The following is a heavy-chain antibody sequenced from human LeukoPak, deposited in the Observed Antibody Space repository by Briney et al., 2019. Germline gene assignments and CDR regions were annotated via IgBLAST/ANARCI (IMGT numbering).Heavy chain of an antibody. V-gene: IGHV5-51*01. CDR2: IYPGDSDT. D-gene: IGHD2-2*01. J-gene: IGHJ6*02. Sequence: GESLKISCKGSGYSFTSYWIGWVRQMPGKGLEWMGIIYPGDSDTRYSPSFQGQVTIPADKSISTAYLQWSSLKASDTAMYYCARHRSDCSSTSCYLRFYYYYGMDVWGQGTTVTVSS. CDR1: GYSFTSYW. CDR3: ARHRSDCSSTSCYLRFYYYYGMDV.